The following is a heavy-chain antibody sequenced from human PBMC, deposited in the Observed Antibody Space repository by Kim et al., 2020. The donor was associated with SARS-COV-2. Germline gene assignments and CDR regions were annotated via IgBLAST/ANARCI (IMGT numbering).Heavy chain of an antibody. CDR2: IIPIFGTA. V-gene: IGHV1-69*13. CDR3: ARELMITFGGVIVPSAFDI. D-gene: IGHD3-16*02. CDR1: GGTFSSYA. J-gene: IGHJ3*02. Sequence: SVKVSCKASGGTFSSYAISWVRQAPGQGLEWMGGIIPIFGTANYAQKFQGRVTITADESTSTAYMELSSLRSEDTAVYYCARELMITFGGVIVPSAFDIWGQGTMVTVSS.